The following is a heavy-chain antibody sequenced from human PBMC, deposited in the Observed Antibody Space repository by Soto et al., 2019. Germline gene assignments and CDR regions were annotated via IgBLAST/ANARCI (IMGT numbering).Heavy chain of an antibody. D-gene: IGHD5-18*01. CDR3: AKTAMRTGGYYYSGMDV. CDR1: GGSVSSGSYY. Sequence: SETLSLTCTVSGGSVSSGSYYWSWIRQPPGKGLEWIGYIYYSGSTNYNPSLKSRVTISVDTSKNQFSLKLSSVTAADTAVYYCAKTAMRTGGYYYSGMDVWGQGTTVTVSS. J-gene: IGHJ6*02. V-gene: IGHV4-61*01. CDR2: IYYSGST.